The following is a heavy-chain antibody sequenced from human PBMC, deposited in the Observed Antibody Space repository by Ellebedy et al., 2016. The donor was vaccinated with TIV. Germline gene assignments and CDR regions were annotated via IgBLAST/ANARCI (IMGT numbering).Heavy chain of an antibody. Sequence: GESLKISCAASGLTFSDNAMNWVRQAPGKGLELAANINQDGRAKNYVDFVKGRFAISRDNAKNSLYLQMNSLRREDTAIYYCARGSVVTGADSWGQGTLVTVSS. J-gene: IGHJ4*02. CDR3: ARGSVVTGADS. CDR1: GLTFSDNA. V-gene: IGHV3-7*03. CDR2: INQDGRAK. D-gene: IGHD2-21*02.